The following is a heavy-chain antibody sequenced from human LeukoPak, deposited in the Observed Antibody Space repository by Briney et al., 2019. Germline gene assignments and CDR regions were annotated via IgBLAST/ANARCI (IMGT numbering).Heavy chain of an antibody. V-gene: IGHV1-18*01. CDR3: ARARDPWLASYFDY. J-gene: IGHJ4*02. Sequence: ASVKVSCKASGYTFTSYGISWVRQAPGQGLEWMGWISAYNGNTNYAQKLQGRVTMTTDTSTSTAYMELRSLRSDDTAVYYCARARDPWLASYFDYWGQGTLVTVSS. CDR2: ISAYNGNT. CDR1: GYTFTSYG. D-gene: IGHD6-19*01.